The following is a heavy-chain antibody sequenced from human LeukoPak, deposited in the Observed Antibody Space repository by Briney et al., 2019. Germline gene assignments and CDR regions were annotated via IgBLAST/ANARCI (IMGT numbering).Heavy chain of an antibody. CDR1: GGSISSGGYS. D-gene: IGHD3-16*01. V-gene: IGHV4-61*08. J-gene: IGHJ6*03. CDR2: FYYSGTT. CDR3: ARGVWWDFNYYVDF. Sequence: ASETLSLTCAVSGGSISSGGYSWSWIRQPPGKGLEWIGHFYYSGTTSYGPSLRSRATISVDPSKMQVSLRLTSVTAADTAVYYCARGVWWDFNYYVDFWGNGTPVTVSS.